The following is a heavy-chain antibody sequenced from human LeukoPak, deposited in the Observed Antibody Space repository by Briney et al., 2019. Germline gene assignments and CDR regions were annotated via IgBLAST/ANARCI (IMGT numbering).Heavy chain of an antibody. CDR2: IYHSGST. CDR3: ARLRYYYDSSGYYFDY. V-gene: IGHV4-4*02. D-gene: IGHD3-22*01. J-gene: IGHJ4*02. Sequence: PSGTLSLTCAVSGGSISSSNWWSWVRQPPGKGLEWIGEIYHSGSTNYNPSLKSRVTISVDKSKNQFPLKLSSVTAADTAVYYCARLRYYYDSSGYYFDYWGQGTLVTVSS. CDR1: GGSISSSNW.